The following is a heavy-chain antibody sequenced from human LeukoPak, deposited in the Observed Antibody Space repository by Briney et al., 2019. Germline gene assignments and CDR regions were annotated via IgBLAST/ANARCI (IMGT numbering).Heavy chain of an antibody. V-gene: IGHV4-4*02. Sequence: SETLSLTCAVSGGSISSSNWWSWVRQPPGKGLEWIGEIYHSGCTNYNPSLKSRVTISVDKSKNQFSLKLSSVTAADTAVYYCAREVRSGWYQTAYYFDYWGQGTLVTVSS. J-gene: IGHJ4*02. CDR2: IYHSGCT. D-gene: IGHD6-19*01. CDR1: GGSISSSNW. CDR3: AREVRSGWYQTAYYFDY.